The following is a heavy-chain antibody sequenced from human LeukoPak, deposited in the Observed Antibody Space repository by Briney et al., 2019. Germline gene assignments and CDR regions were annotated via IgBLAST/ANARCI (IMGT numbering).Heavy chain of an antibody. CDR2: IYSGGST. J-gene: IGHJ4*02. Sequence: GGSLTLTCAGSGLTVSNNYMSWVRQAPGKGLEWVSVIYSGGSTYYADSVKGRFTISRDNSKNTLYLQMNSLRAEDTAVYYCARARGRSGWLFEYWGQGTLVTVSS. CDR1: GLTVSNNY. CDR3: ARARGRSGWLFEY. V-gene: IGHV3-66*01. D-gene: IGHD6-19*01.